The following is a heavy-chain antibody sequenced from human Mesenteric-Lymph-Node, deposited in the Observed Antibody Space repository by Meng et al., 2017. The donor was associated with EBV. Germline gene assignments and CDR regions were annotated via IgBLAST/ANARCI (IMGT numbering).Heavy chain of an antibody. CDR2: ITPYNGNT. CDR3: ATDNWFDP. Sequence: QVQLVQSGPEVKEPGASVKASCKASGYTFTNYGISWVRQVPGQGLEWVGWITPYNGNTYYGQNVQGRVTMTTDTSTSTAYMELRSLRFDDTAVYYCATDNWFDPWGQGTLVTVSS. CDR1: GYTFTNYG. J-gene: IGHJ5*02. V-gene: IGHV1-18*01.